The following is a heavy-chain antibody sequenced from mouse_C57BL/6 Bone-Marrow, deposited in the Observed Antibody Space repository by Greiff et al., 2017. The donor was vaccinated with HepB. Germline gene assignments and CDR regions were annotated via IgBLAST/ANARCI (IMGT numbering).Heavy chain of an antibody. CDR1: GFTFSTSG. V-gene: IGHV5-6*01. J-gene: IGHJ2*01. Sequence: EVQLVESGGDLVKPGGSLKLFCAASGFTFSTSGMSWVRQTPDRRLEWVATINTGGTYTYYADSVRGRFTISKDSAKNTLFLLMSSLKSEDSAIYYCTRDRFDYYFDYWGQGTTLTVSS. D-gene: IGHD2-14*01. CDR3: TRDRFDYYFDY. CDR2: INTGGTYT.